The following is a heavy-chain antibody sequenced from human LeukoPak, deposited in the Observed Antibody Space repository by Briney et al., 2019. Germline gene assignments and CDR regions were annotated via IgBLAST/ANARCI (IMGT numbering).Heavy chain of an antibody. Sequence: ASVKVSCKASGYMSTGYDMHWVRQAPGQGLEWMGWINPNSGGTNYAQKFQGRVTMTRDTSISTAYMDLNRLRSDDTAVYYCARVVAVTGTPVDYMDDWGKGTMVTVSS. CDR3: ARVVAVTGTPVDYMDD. CDR2: INPNSGGT. J-gene: IGHJ6*03. CDR1: GYMSTGYD. V-gene: IGHV1-2*02. D-gene: IGHD6-19*01.